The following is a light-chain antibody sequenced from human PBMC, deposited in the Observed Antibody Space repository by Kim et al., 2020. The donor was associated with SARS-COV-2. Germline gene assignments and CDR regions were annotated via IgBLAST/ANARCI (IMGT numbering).Light chain of an antibody. CDR3: QQGYST. CDR2: GAS. CDR1: QSISTY. Sequence: DIQMTQSPSSLSASVGDRVTITCRASQSISTYLNWYQQKPGKAPKLLIYGASNLPSGVPSRSSGSGSGTDFTLTISTLQPEDFGTYYCQQGYSTFGQATKLEIK. V-gene: IGKV1-39*01. J-gene: IGKJ2*01.